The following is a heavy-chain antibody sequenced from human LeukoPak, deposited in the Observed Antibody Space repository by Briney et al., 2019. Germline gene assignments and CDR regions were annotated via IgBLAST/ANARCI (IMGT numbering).Heavy chain of an antibody. V-gene: IGHV1-18*01. CDR2: INAYNGYT. CDR1: RYIYLSYV. CDR3: ARNGYSSGWPPSNYYYYMDV. D-gene: IGHD6-19*01. J-gene: IGHJ6*03. Sequence: ASVQVSCKASRYIYLSYVINWLGPAPAQGLEWMGWINAYNGYTHYAQKLQGRVTMTTDTPTRAAYMELRSLRSDDTAVHYCARNGYSSGWPPSNYYYYMDVWGKGTTVTVSS.